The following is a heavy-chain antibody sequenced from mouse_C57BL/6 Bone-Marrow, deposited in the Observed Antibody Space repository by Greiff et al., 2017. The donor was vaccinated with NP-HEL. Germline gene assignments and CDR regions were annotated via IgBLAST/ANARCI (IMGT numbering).Heavy chain of an antibody. V-gene: IGHV14-4*01. CDR2: IDPENGDT. CDR1: GFNIKDDY. Sequence: VQLQQSGAELVRPGASVKLSCTASGFNIKDDYMHWVKQRPEQGLEWIGWIDPENGDTEYASKFQGKATITADTSSNPAYLQLSSLTSEDTAVYYCTTEGDYAMDYWGQGTSVPVSS. CDR3: TTEGDYAMDY. J-gene: IGHJ4*01.